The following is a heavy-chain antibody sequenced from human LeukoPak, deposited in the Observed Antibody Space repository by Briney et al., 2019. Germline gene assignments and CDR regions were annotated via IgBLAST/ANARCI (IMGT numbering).Heavy chain of an antibody. J-gene: IGHJ4*02. CDR2: IYSGGST. CDR3: ARDRGWLQLAF. Sequence: PGGSLRLSCVASGFTVSSNYMSWVRQAPGKGLEWVSVIYSGGSTYNADSVKGRFTISRDTSKNTLYLQMNSLRAEDTAVYYCARDRGWLQLAFWGQGTLVTVSS. V-gene: IGHV3-53*01. CDR1: GFTVSSNY. D-gene: IGHD5-24*01.